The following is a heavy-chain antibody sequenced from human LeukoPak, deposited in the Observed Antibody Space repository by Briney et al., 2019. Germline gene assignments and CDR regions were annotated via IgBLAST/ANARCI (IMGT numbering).Heavy chain of an antibody. J-gene: IGHJ4*02. D-gene: IGHD6-13*01. CDR1: GGSISSSSYF. CDR2: IYYTGST. Sequence: SETLSLTCTVSGGSISSSSYFWGWIRQPPGKGLEWIGYIYYTGSTDYNPSLKSRVAISVDTSKNQFSLKLSSVTAADTAVYYCARGSKAAPGTFDYWGQGTLVTVSS. V-gene: IGHV4-61*05. CDR3: ARGSKAAPGTFDY.